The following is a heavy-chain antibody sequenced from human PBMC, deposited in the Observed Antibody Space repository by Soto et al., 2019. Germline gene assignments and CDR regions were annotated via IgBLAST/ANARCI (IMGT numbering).Heavy chain of an antibody. CDR1: GFTFSSYG. V-gene: IGHV3-33*01. CDR3: ARDRFLTLTPGRYYFDY. Sequence: GGSLRLSCAASGFTFSSYGMHWVRQAPGKGLEWVAVIWYDGSNKYYEDSVKGRFTISRDNSKNTLYLQMNSLRAEDTAVYYCARDRFLTLTPGRYYFDYWGQGTLVTVSS. J-gene: IGHJ4*02. D-gene: IGHD2-15*01. CDR2: IWYDGSNK.